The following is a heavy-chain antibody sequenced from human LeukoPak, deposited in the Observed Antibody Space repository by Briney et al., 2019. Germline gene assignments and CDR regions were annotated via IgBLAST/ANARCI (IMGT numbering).Heavy chain of an antibody. CDR2: VYTSGST. D-gene: IGHD6-13*01. Sequence: SETLSLTCTVSGGSISSGGYYWSWIRQPAGKGLEWIGRVYTSGSTNYNPSLKSRVTISVDTSKNQLSLKMSSVTAADAAVYYCARGVSAVGIDYWGQGTLVTVSS. J-gene: IGHJ4*02. CDR1: GGSISSGGYY. CDR3: ARGVSAVGIDY. V-gene: IGHV4-61*02.